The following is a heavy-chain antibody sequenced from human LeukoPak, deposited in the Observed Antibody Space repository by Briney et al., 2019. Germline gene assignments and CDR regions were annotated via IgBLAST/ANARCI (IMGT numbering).Heavy chain of an antibody. Sequence: PSETLSLTCGVSGGWFTDVYWGWIRQSPEKGLEWMGEITHTGATNYNPSLQSRVTISVDRSKNHFSLTLRSVTAADTAVYYCASRAFLLAGSHTFDNWGRGTLVTVSS. J-gene: IGHJ4*02. CDR2: ITHTGAT. V-gene: IGHV4-34*01. D-gene: IGHD3-3*02. CDR1: GGWFTDVY. CDR3: ASRAFLLAGSHTFDN.